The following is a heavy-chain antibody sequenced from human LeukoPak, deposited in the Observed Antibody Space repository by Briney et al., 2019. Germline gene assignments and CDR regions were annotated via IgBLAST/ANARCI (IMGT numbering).Heavy chain of an antibody. Sequence: GASVKVSCKASGYTFTGYYMHWVRQAPGQGLEWMGWINPNSGGTNYAQKFQGWVTMTRDTSISTAYMELSRLRSDDTAVYYCARDRGTIFGVVTGTYDYWGQGTLVTVSS. V-gene: IGHV1-2*04. CDR3: ARDRGTIFGVVTGTYDY. CDR1: GYTFTGYY. D-gene: IGHD3-3*01. CDR2: INPNSGGT. J-gene: IGHJ4*01.